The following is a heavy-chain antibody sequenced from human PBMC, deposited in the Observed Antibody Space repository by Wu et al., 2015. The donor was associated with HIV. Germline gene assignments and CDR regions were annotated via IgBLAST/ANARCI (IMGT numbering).Heavy chain of an antibody. J-gene: IGHJ5*02. CDR1: GGTFSSYA. V-gene: IGHV1-69*12. Sequence: QVQLVQSGAEVKKPGSSVKVSCKASGGTFSSYAISWVRQAPGQGLEWMGGIIPIFGTANYAQKFQGRVTITADESTSTAYMELSSLRSEDTAVYYCARLTGSHHFIWFGEFDPWGQGTLVTVSS. D-gene: IGHD3-10*01. CDR2: IIPIFGTA. CDR3: ARLTGSHHFIWFGEFDP.